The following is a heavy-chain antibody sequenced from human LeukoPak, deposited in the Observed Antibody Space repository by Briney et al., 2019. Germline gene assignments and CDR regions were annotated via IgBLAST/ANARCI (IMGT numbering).Heavy chain of an antibody. CDR3: AKDRPARYYYDSSGDPYYFDY. D-gene: IGHD3-22*01. CDR2: ISGSGGST. Sequence: GGSLRLSCAASAFTFSNYVMSWVCQAPGTGLEWVAGISGSGGSTFYADSVKGRFTISRDNSRDTLYLQMNSLRAEDTAVYYCAKDRPARYYYDSSGDPYYFDYWGQGTLVTVSS. V-gene: IGHV3-23*01. CDR1: AFTFSNYV. J-gene: IGHJ4*02.